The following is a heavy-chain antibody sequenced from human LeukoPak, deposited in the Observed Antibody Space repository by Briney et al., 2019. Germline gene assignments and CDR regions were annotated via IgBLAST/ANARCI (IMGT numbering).Heavy chain of an antibody. CDR1: GFTFSSYW. Sequence: PGGSLRLSCAASGFTFSSYWMSWVRQAPGKGLEWVANIKQDGSEKYYVDSVKGRFTISRDNAKNSLYLQMNSLRAEDTAVYYCARDPLYSSPAPEYFQHWGQGTLVTVSS. CDR3: ARDPLYSSPAPEYFQH. V-gene: IGHV3-7*01. D-gene: IGHD6-13*01. CDR2: IKQDGSEK. J-gene: IGHJ1*01.